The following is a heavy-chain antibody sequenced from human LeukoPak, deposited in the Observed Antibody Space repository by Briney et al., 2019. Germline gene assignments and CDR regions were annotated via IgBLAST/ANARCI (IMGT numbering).Heavy chain of an antibody. CDR2: IHPSGGGT. J-gene: IGHJ2*01. Sequence: ASVKVSCVASVYTFTRHYIHGVRQAPGQGPEWMGVIHPSGGGTTYAQKFQGRVTMPRDTSTSTAYVELNRLTSDVTAVHYCARASLDAAMVYWYFDLWGPGTLVAVSS. CDR1: VYTFTRHY. D-gene: IGHD5-18*01. CDR3: ARASLDAAMVYWYFDL. V-gene: IGHV1-46*01.